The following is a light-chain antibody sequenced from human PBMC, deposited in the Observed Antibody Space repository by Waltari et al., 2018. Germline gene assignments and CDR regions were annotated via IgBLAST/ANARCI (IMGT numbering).Light chain of an antibody. CDR1: SSNVGGYNL. CDR3: YSYAGSSTGV. CDR2: DVN. Sequence: QSALSQPASVSGSPGQSITLSCTGTSSNVGGYNLVSWYQHHPGKAPKLLISDVNKRPSGVSNRFSGSKSGNTASLTISGLQAEDEGDYYCYSYAGSSTGVFGGGTNLAVL. J-gene: IGLJ3*02. V-gene: IGLV2-23*02.